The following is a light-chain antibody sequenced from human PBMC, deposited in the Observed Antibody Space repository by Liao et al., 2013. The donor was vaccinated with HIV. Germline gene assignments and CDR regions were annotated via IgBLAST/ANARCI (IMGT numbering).Light chain of an antibody. J-gene: IGLJ3*02. CDR1: NIRSRG. Sequence: YVLTQPPSVSVAPGQTAVMTCGGNNIRSRGVHWYQQRPGQAPVLVMYYDQNRPSGIPERISGSISGNTATLTISGVETGDEADYYCLVWDTSSDHSVFGGGTKLTVL. CDR3: LVWDTSSDHSV. CDR2: YDQ. V-gene: IGLV3-21*04.